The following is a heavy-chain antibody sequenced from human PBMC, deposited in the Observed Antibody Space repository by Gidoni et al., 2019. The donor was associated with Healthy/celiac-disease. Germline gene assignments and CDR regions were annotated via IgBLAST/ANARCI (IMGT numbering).Heavy chain of an antibody. CDR2: IYYSGST. Sequence: QLQLQESGPGLVKPSETLSLTCTVSGGSISSSSYYWGWIRQPPGKGLEWIGSIYYSGSTYYNPSLKSRVTISVDTSKNQFSLKLSSVTAADTAVYYCAREGPWGSGPTVFDYWGQGTLVTVSS. V-gene: IGHV4-39*02. D-gene: IGHD7-27*01. J-gene: IGHJ4*02. CDR3: AREGPWGSGPTVFDY. CDR1: GGSISSSSYY.